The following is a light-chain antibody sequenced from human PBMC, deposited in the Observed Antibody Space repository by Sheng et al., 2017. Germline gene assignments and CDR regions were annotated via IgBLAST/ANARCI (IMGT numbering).Light chain of an antibody. V-gene: IGKV3-20*01. Sequence: EIVLTQSPGTLSLSPGERATLSCRASETVNKNYLAWYQQKPGQAPRLLIYDASSRATGIPDRFSGSGSGTEFTLTISRLEPEDFAVYYCQQYASSPITFGPGTKVDFK. CDR3: QQYASSPIT. CDR2: DAS. CDR1: ETVNKNY. J-gene: IGKJ3*01.